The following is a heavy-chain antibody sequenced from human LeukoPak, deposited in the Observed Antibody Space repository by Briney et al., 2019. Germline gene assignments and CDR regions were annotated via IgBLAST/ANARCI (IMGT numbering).Heavy chain of an antibody. V-gene: IGHV3-7*01. D-gene: IGHD6-13*01. CDR2: IKQDGSEK. CDR1: GFTFSSYW. CDR3: ATGPGYSSSW. J-gene: IGHJ4*02. Sequence: PGGSLRLSCAAFGFTFSSYWMSWVRQAPGKGLEWVANIKQDGSEKYYVDSVKGRFTISRDNAKKSLYLQMNSLRAEDTAVYYCATGPGYSSSWWGQGTLVTVSS.